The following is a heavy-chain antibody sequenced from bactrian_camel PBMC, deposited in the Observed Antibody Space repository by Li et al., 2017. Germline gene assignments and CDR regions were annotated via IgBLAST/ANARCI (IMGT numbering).Heavy chain of an antibody. CDR1: GFTSSTYS. D-gene: IGHD1*01. CDR2: FYQSA. J-gene: IGHJ4*01. CDR3: VRALRAGDANL. V-gene: IGHV3S9*01. Sequence: QLVESGGDLVQPGGSLRLSCAASGFTSSTYSMHWIRQDPGKGLEWVAGFYQSAYYGDSVRGRFTISRDNNKNTVYLQMNNLRPEDTAVLYCVRALRAGDANLWGQGTQVTVS.